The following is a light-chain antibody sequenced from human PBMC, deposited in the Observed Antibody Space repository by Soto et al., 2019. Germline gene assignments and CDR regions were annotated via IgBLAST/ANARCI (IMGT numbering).Light chain of an antibody. J-gene: IGKJ2*01. CDR3: QQYGSSPPYT. CDR2: GAS. Sequence: EIVLTQSPGTRSLSPGERATLSCRASQSVSSSYLAWYQQKPGQAPRLLIYGASSGATGIPDRFSGSGSGTDFTLTISRLEPEDFAVYYCQQYGSSPPYTFGQGTKLEIK. V-gene: IGKV3-20*01. CDR1: QSVSSSY.